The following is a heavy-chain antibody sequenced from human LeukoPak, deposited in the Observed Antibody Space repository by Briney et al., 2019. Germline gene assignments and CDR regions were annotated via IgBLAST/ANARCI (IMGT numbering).Heavy chain of an antibody. CDR3: TTENYDILTGYYTDYYYYYMDV. J-gene: IGHJ6*03. CDR2: ISSTGGTT. CDR1: GITFSSYG. D-gene: IGHD3-9*01. Sequence: GGSLRLSCAASGITFSSYGMSWVRQAPGKGLEWVSSISSTGGTTYYADSVKGRFTISRDNSKNTLYLQMNSLKTEDTAVYYCTTENYDILTGYYTDYYYYYMDVWGKGTTVTVSS. V-gene: IGHV3-23*01.